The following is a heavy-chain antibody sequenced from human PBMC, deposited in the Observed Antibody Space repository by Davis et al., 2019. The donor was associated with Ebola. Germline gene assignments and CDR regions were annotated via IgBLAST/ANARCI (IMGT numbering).Heavy chain of an antibody. V-gene: IGHV4-34*01. Sequence: PSETLSLTCTVSGGSISSYYWSWIRQPPGKGLEWIGEINHSGSTNYNPSLKSRVTISVDTSKNQFSLKLSSVTAADTAVYYCANPELIPSGMDVWGQGTTVTVSS. J-gene: IGHJ6*02. CDR3: ANPELIPSGMDV. CDR2: INHSGST. CDR1: GGSISSYY. D-gene: IGHD1-14*01.